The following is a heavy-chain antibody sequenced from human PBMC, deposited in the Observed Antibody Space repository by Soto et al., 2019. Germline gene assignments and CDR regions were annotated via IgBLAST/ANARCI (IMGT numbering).Heavy chain of an antibody. CDR3: VRGQPHRITIFEVVVRSYDYSMDV. CDR1: GGSFTGYY. J-gene: IGHJ6*02. D-gene: IGHD3-3*01. V-gene: IGHV4-34*01. CDR2: INYRGST. Sequence: SETLSLTCAVYGGSFTGYYWTWIRQTPGKGLEWIGEINYRGSTYYNPSLESRVTMAVDTSKNQFSLKLTSVTAADTAVYFCVRGQPHRITIFEVVVRSYDYSMDVWGPGTTVTVSS.